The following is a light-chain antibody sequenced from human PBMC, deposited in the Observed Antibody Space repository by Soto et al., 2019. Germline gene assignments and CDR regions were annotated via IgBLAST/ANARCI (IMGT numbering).Light chain of an antibody. J-gene: IGKJ1*01. CDR2: GAY. CDR3: QQYGRSPAT. V-gene: IGKV3-20*01. CDR1: QSVSNDY. Sequence: EIVLTQSPGILSLSPGERATLSCRASQSVSNDYLAWYQQKPGQAPRLLIYGAYNRASGIPDRFSGSASGTEFTLTFSSLEPEDFALYFCQQYGRSPATFGQGTKVEIK.